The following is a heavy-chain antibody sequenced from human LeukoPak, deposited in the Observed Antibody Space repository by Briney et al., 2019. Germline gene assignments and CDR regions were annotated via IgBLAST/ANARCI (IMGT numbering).Heavy chain of an antibody. D-gene: IGHD4-17*01. CDR3: AKDKGYGDYVTYGYYYGMDV. J-gene: IGHJ6*02. V-gene: IGHV1-18*01. Sequence: ASVKVSCKASGYTFTNYAFSWVRQAPGQGLEWMGWINTNNGNTNYVKRLQGRVTMTTDTSTSTAYMELRSLRSDDTAVYYCAKDKGYGDYVTYGYYYGMDVWGQGTTVTVSS. CDR1: GYTFTNYA. CDR2: INTNNGNT.